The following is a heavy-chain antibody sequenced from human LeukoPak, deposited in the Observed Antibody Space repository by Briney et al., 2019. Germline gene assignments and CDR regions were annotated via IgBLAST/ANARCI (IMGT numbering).Heavy chain of an antibody. J-gene: IGHJ6*03. CDR2: ISWNGGTI. V-gene: IGHV3-9*03. D-gene: IGHD1-1*01. CDR1: GFTFDDYA. CDR3: AKDTSRDYYFYYMDV. Sequence: GGSLRLSCAASGFTFDDYAMHWVRHAPGKGLEWVSGISWNGGTIGYADSVKGRFTISRDNAKNSLYLQMNSLRAEDMALYYCAKDTSRDYYFYYMDVWGKGTTVTVSS.